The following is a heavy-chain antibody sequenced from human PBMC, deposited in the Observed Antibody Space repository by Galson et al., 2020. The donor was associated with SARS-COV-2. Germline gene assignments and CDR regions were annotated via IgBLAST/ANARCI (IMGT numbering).Heavy chain of an antibody. J-gene: IGHJ2*01. CDR1: GASVSSSSYY. CDR2: IYYSGTT. D-gene: IGHD6-19*01. V-gene: IGHV4-39*07. CDR3: ARSWVAGLRYWNFDL. Sequence: SETLSLTCTVSGASVSSSSYYWGWIRQPPGKGLEWIGSIYYSGTTYYNPSLESRVTISVDTSKNQFSLRVSSVTAADTAVYYCARSWVAGLRYWNFDLWGHGTQVTVSS.